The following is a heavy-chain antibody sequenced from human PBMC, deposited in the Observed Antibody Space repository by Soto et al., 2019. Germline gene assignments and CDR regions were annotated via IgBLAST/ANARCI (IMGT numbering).Heavy chain of an antibody. Sequence: QVQLQESGPGLVKPSQTLSLTCSVSGGSISSGGYYWGWIRQHPAKGLEWIGYIYYSGSTNYNPSLNDRVIISVYTSSNRFSLDLRSVTAADTAIYYCARNSASWQWFDYWGQGTLVTVPS. D-gene: IGHD1-26*01. CDR1: GGSISSGGYY. CDR3: ARNSASWQWFDY. CDR2: IYYSGST. J-gene: IGHJ5*01. V-gene: IGHV4-31*03.